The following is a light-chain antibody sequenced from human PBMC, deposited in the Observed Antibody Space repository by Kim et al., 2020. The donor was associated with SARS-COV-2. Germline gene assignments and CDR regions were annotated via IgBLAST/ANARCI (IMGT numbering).Light chain of an antibody. J-gene: IGLJ3*02. Sequence: QLVLTQPPSASASLGASVTLTCTLSSGYSNYKVDWYQQRPGKGPRFVMRVGTGGIVGSKGDGIPDRFSVLGSGLNRYLTIKNIQEEDESDYHCGADHGSGSNFPSVFGGGTQLTVL. CDR3: GADHGSGSNFPSV. CDR1: SGYSNYK. CDR2: VGTGGIVG. V-gene: IGLV9-49*01.